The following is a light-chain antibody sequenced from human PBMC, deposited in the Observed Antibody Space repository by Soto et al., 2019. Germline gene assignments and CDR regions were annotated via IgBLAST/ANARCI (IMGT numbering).Light chain of an antibody. V-gene: IGKV3-11*01. J-gene: IGKJ2*02. Sequence: EIVLTQSPATLSLSPGERDTLSCRASQTVPTYFAWYQQKPGQAPRLLIYDASNRATGIPARFSGSGSGTDFTLTISSLEPEDFAVYYCQHRSNWPRGTFGQGTKLE. CDR3: QHRSNWPRGT. CDR2: DAS. CDR1: QTVPTY.